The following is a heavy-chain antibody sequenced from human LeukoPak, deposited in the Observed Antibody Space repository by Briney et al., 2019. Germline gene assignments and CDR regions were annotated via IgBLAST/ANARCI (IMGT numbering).Heavy chain of an antibody. CDR3: AKDSVPAATHPYYFDY. CDR1: GFTFSSYA. Sequence: GGSLRLSCAASGFTFSSYAMSWVRQAPGKGLEWVSAISGSGGSTYYADSVKGRFTISRDNSKNTLYLQMNSLRAEDTAVYYCAKDSVPAATHPYYFDYWGQGTLVTVSS. CDR2: ISGSGGST. V-gene: IGHV3-23*01. J-gene: IGHJ4*02. D-gene: IGHD2-2*01.